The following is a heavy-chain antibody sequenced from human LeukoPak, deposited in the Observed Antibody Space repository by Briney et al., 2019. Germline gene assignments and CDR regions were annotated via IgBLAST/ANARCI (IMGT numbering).Heavy chain of an antibody. J-gene: IGHJ4*02. CDR1: GLIFNDYY. D-gene: IGHD2-15*01. V-gene: IGHV3-11*06. Sequence: GGSLRLSCTASGLIFNDYYMSWIRQAPGKGLEWLSYISSTSIYTNYADSVKGRFTISRDDANNSLLLQMNSLRAEDTAVYYCARGSGDFDSWGQGTLVTVSS. CDR2: ISSTSIYT. CDR3: ARGSGDFDS.